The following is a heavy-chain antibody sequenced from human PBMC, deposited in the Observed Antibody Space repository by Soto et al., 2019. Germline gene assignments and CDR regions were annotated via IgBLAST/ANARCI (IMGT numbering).Heavy chain of an antibody. CDR1: GFTFSSYS. J-gene: IGHJ2*01. CDR2: ISSSSSTI. CDR3: ARGETVEAAIPYWYCDH. V-gene: IGHV3-48*02. Sequence: EVQLVESGGGLVQPGGSLRLSCAASGFTFSSYSMNWVRQAPGKGLEWVSYISSSSSTIYYADSVQGRFTISRDNAKNSLYLQLNSRSDYDTAVYYCARGETVEAAIPYWYCDHRGSGTLVVFAS. D-gene: IGHD2-21*02.